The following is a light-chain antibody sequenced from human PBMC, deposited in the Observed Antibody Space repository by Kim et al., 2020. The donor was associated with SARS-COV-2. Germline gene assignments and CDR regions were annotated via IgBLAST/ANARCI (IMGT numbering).Light chain of an antibody. CDR1: QSISSR. CDR3: QKYDSAPLT. Sequence: ASVGDRVTITRRASQSISSRLVLYQQEPGKVPKLLIYSASTLLSGVPSRFSGSGSGADFTLDISSLQPEDGACYYCQKYDSAPLTFGGGTKVDIK. J-gene: IGKJ4*01. CDR2: SAS. V-gene: IGKV1-27*01.